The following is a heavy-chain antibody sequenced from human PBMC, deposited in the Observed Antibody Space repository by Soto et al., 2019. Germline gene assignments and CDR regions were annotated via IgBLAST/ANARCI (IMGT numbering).Heavy chain of an antibody. Sequence: GSLRLSCAASGFTFTNFWMDWVRQAPGKGLEWVANISPDGSEKHYVDSVKGRFTISRDNAKNSLYLQMTSLTAEDSALYYCSRSLDSWGQGTRVTVSS. CDR3: SRSLDS. CDR1: GFTFTNFW. J-gene: IGHJ4*02. V-gene: IGHV3-7*01. CDR2: ISPDGSEK.